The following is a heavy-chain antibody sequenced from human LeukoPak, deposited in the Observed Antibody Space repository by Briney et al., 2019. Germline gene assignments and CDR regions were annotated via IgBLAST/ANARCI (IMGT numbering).Heavy chain of an antibody. CDR2: TYWNNDK. CDR3: AHKGRGSGRYTM. V-gene: IGHV2-5*01. CDR1: GFSLNAIGVG. Sequence: SGPTLLKPTQTLTLTCSFSGFSLNAIGVGVAWIRQPPGKALEWLSVTYWNNDKSYSPSLKSRLTIARDTSKSQVVLSMTNMDPVDTATYFCAHKGRGSGRYTMWGQGTLVTVSS. J-gene: IGHJ4*02. D-gene: IGHD3-10*01.